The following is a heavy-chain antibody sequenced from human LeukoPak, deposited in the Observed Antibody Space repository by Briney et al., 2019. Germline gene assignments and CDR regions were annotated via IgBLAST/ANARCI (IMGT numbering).Heavy chain of an antibody. V-gene: IGHV3-48*02. CDR3: AREPLYGSGSYSFDY. CDR2: ISSSSSTI. J-gene: IGHJ4*02. D-gene: IGHD3-10*01. CDR1: GFTFSSYS. Sequence: AGGSLRLSCAASGFTFSSYSMNWVRQVPGKGLEWVSYISSSSSTIYYADSVKGRFTISRDNAKNSLYLQMNSLRDEDTAVYYCAREPLYGSGSYSFDYWGQGTLVTVSS.